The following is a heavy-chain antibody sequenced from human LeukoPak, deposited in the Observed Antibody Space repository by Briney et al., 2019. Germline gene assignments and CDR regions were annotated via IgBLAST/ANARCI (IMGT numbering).Heavy chain of an antibody. V-gene: IGHV4-34*01. CDR3: ARTSLRAYGFDI. D-gene: IGHD2-2*01. CDR1: GGSFSGYY. Sequence: PSETLSLTCAVYGGSFSGYYWSWIRQPPGKGLEWIGEINHSGSTNYNPSLKSRVTISVDTSKNQFSLKLSSVTAADTAVYYCARTSLRAYGFDIWGQGTMVTVSS. J-gene: IGHJ3*02. CDR2: INHSGST.